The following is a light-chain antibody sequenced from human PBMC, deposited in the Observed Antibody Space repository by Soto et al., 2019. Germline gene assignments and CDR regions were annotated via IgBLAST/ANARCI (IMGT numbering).Light chain of an antibody. J-gene: IGKJ2*02. CDR1: QSVSAN. Sequence: EIVMTQSPATLSVSPGERATLSCRASQSVSANLAWYQQKPGQAPRLLIYGPSTRATGIPARFSGSGSGTEFTLTISSLQSEDFAVYYCQQYNNWPQGTFGQGTKLEI. V-gene: IGKV3D-15*01. CDR2: GPS. CDR3: QQYNNWPQGT.